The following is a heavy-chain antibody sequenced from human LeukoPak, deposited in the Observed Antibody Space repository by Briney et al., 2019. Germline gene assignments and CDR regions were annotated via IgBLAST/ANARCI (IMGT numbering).Heavy chain of an antibody. J-gene: IGHJ4*02. D-gene: IGHD5-12*01. CDR3: ARVQWLRLVNPGHPDY. CDR2: ISAYNGNT. CDR1: GYTFTSYG. V-gene: IGHV1-18*01. Sequence: ASVKVSCKASGYTFTSYGISWVRQAPGQGLEWMGWISAYNGNTNYAQKLQGRVTMTTDTSTSTAYMELRSLRSDDTAVYYCARVQWLRLVNPGHPDYWGQGTLVTVSS.